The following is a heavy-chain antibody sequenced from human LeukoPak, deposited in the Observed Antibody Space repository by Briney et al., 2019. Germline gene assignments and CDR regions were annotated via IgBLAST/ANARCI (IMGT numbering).Heavy chain of an antibody. CDR1: GFTFSSYG. D-gene: IGHD1-26*01. V-gene: IGHV3-30*02. CDR2: IRYDGSNK. CDR3: ARDPSYTGTYYNGFDY. J-gene: IGHJ4*02. Sequence: PGGSLRLSCAASGFTFSSYGMHWVRQAPGKGLEWVAFIRYDGSNKYYADSVKGRFTISRDNSKNTLYLQMNSLRAEDTAVYYCARDPSYTGTYYNGFDYWGQGTLVTVSS.